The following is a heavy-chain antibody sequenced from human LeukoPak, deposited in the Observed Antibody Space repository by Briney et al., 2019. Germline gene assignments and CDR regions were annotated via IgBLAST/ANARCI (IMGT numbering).Heavy chain of an antibody. CDR2: IYHTGST. V-gene: IGHV4-34*01. Sequence: SETLSLTCSVYGGSFRGYYWSWLRQSPEEGLEWLGQIYHTGSTNYNPSLASRVTISLDISKSQFSLKLTSVTAADTAVYYCARDDFGVALGGVWSIGTTVTVSS. CDR3: ARDDFGVALGGV. D-gene: IGHD3-3*01. CDR1: GGSFRGYY. J-gene: IGHJ6*04.